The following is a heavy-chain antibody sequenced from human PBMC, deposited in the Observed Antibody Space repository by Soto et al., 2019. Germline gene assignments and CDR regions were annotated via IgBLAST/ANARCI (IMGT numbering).Heavy chain of an antibody. J-gene: IGHJ6*02. Sequence: ASVKVSCKASGYTFTSYDINWVRQATGQGLEWMGWMNPNSGNTGYAQKFQGRVTMTRNTSISTAYMELSSLRSEDTAVYYCARGGIALEDYYYYGMDVWGQGTTVTVSS. D-gene: IGHD6-13*01. V-gene: IGHV1-8*01. CDR1: GYTFTSYD. CDR2: MNPNSGNT. CDR3: ARGGIALEDYYYYGMDV.